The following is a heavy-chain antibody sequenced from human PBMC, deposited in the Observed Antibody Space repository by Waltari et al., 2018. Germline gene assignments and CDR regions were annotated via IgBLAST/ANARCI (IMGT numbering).Heavy chain of an antibody. V-gene: IGHV5-51*01. CDR1: GYSFTSYW. CDR2: IYPGDSDT. J-gene: IGHJ3*02. Sequence: EVQLVQSGAEVKKPGESLKISCKGSGYSFTSYWIGWVRQMPGKGLEWIGIIYPGDSDTRYSPSFQGQVTISADKSISTAYLQWSSLKASDTAMYYCARRIAATTPHSGSFDIWGQGTMVTVSS. CDR3: ARRIAATTPHSGSFDI. D-gene: IGHD6-13*01.